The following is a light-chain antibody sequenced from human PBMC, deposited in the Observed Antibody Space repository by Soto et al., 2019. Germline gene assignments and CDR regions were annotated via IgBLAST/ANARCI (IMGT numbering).Light chain of an antibody. CDR3: SSYVGTNSYV. Sequence: QSVLTQPPSASGSPGQSVTISCTGTSSDVGGCNYVSWYQQHPGKAPKLIIYEVYKRPSGVPDRFSGSKSGNTAALTVSGLQAEDEADYYCSSYVGTNSYVFGTGTKLTVL. CDR2: EVY. V-gene: IGLV2-8*01. CDR1: SSDVGGCNY. J-gene: IGLJ1*01.